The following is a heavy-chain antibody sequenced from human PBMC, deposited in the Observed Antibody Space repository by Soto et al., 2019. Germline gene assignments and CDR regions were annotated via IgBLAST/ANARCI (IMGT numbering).Heavy chain of an antibody. CDR2: INAGNGNT. D-gene: IGHD2-15*01. CDR1: GYTFTSYA. J-gene: IGHJ6*02. Sequence: ASVKVSCKASGYTFTSYAMHWVRQAPGQRLEWMGWINAGNGNTKYSQKFQGRVTITRDTSASTAYMELSSLRSEDTAVYYCARDRGYCSGGSCYSDPSVDYYGMAVWGQGTTVTVSS. CDR3: ARDRGYCSGGSCYSDPSVDYYGMAV. V-gene: IGHV1-3*01.